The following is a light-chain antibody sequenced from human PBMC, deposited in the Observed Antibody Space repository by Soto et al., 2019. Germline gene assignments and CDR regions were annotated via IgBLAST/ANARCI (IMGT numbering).Light chain of an antibody. Sequence: VLTQPPSASGTPGQRVTISCSGSTSNIGSNTVNWYQQLPRTAPKLLIYSNNERPSGVPDRFSGSKSGTSASLATSGLQSEDEADYYCSTWDDSLNGVVFGGGTKLTVL. CDR3: STWDDSLNGVV. J-gene: IGLJ3*02. CDR1: TSNIGSNT. CDR2: SNN. V-gene: IGLV1-44*01.